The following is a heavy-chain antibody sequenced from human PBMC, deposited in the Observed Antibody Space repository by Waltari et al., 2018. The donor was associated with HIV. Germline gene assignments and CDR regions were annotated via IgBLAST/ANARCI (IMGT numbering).Heavy chain of an antibody. CDR2: IYYSGRS. D-gene: IGHD1-26*01. Sequence: ETLSLTCTVSGGSISNSNYFWGWIRQPPGKGLEWIGRIYYSGRSYYNPSLKSRVTISVDTSKNQFSLKLSSVTATDTAVYYCARHALRVGASYWYFDLWGRGTLVTVSS. CDR1: GGSISNSNYF. J-gene: IGHJ2*01. CDR3: ARHALRVGASYWYFDL. V-gene: IGHV4-39*01.